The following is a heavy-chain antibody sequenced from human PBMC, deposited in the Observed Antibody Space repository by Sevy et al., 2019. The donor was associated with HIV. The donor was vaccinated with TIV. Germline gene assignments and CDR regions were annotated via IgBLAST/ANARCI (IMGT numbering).Heavy chain of an antibody. Sequence: KQSQTVSLTCAVSGDSISSNNYYWGWIRQSPGKGLEWIGIVYYTGTTYYNPSLKSRVTISVDTSKSQFSLRLSSVTAADTAVYFCAGSYYNFWHGYYNPFDSWGQGTLVTVSS. V-gene: IGHV4-39*01. D-gene: IGHD3-3*01. CDR2: VYYTGTT. CDR1: GDSISSNNYY. J-gene: IGHJ4*01. CDR3: AGSYYNFWHGYYNPFDS.